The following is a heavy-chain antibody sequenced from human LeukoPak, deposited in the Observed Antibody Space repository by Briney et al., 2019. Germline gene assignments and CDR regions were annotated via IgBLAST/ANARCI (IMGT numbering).Heavy chain of an antibody. D-gene: IGHD3-22*01. CDR1: GFTFSSYS. V-gene: IGHV3-21*01. CDR2: ISSSSYI. CDR3: EATYYYDSSGYNYFDY. Sequence: PGGSLRLSCAASGFTFSSYSMNWVRQAPGKGLEWVPSISSSSYIYYADSVKGRFTISRDNAKNSLYLQMNSLRAEDTAVYYCEATYYYDSSGYNYFDYWGQGTLVTVSS. J-gene: IGHJ4*02.